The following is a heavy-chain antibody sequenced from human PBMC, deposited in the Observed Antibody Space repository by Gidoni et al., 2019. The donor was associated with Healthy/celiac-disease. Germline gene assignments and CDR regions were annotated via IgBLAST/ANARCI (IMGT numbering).Heavy chain of an antibody. V-gene: IGHV3-30-3*01. Sequence: QVQLVESGGGVVQPGRSLRLSCAASGFTFSSYAMHWVRQDPGKGLEWVAVISYDGSNKYYADSVKGRFTISRDNSKNTLYLQMNSLRAEDTAVYYCARELIRGYFDYWGQGTLVTVSS. CDR2: ISYDGSNK. D-gene: IGHD3-16*01. J-gene: IGHJ4*02. CDR1: GFTFSSYA. CDR3: ARELIRGYFDY.